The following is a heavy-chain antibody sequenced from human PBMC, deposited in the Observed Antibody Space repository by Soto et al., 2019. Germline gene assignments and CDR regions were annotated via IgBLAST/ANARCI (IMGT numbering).Heavy chain of an antibody. Sequence: QVPLVQSGAEVKKPGASGKVSCKASGYTFTSYDINWVRQATGQGLEWMGWMNPNSGNTGYAQKFQGRVTMTRNTSISTASMALSSLRSEDTAVYYCARGGLEWLWIGFDPWGQGTLVTVSS. J-gene: IGHJ5*02. CDR3: ARGGLEWLWIGFDP. CDR1: GYTFTSYD. CDR2: MNPNSGNT. V-gene: IGHV1-8*01. D-gene: IGHD3-3*01.